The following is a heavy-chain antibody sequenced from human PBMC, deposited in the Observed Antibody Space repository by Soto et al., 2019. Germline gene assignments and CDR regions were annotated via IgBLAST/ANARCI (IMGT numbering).Heavy chain of an antibody. CDR2: IYPGDSDT. CDR3: ARHLHDFWSGHSREVDY. V-gene: IGHV5-51*01. D-gene: IGHD3-3*01. CDR1: GYSFTSYW. J-gene: IGHJ4*02. Sequence: GESLKISCKGSGYSFTSYWIGWVRQMPGKGLEWMGIIYPGDSDTRYSPSFQGQVTISADKSISTAYLQWSSLKASDTAMYYCARHLHDFWSGHSREVDYWGQGTLVTVSS.